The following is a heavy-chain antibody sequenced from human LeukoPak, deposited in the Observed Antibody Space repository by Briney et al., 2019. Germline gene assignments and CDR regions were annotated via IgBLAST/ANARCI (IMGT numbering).Heavy chain of an antibody. V-gene: IGHV3-30*04. Sequence: GGSLRLSCAASGFTFSSYAMHWVRQAPGKGLEWGAVISYDGSNKYYADSVKGRFTISRDNSKNTLYLQMNSLRAEDTAVYYCASLTMVRGSKKGGDAFDIWGQGTMVTVSS. D-gene: IGHD3-10*01. J-gene: IGHJ3*02. CDR2: ISYDGSNK. CDR3: ASLTMVRGSKKGGDAFDI. CDR1: GFTFSSYA.